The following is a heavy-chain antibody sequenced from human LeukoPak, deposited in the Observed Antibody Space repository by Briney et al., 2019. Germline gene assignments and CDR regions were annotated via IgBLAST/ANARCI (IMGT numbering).Heavy chain of an antibody. Sequence: PGGSLRLSCAASGFTFSSYEMNWVRQAQGQGLEWVSYISSSGSTIYYADSVKGRFTISRDNAKNSLYLQMNSLRAEDTAVYYCARLGNMVPTFDIWGQGTMVTVSS. D-gene: IGHD3-10*01. CDR2: ISSSGSTI. V-gene: IGHV3-48*03. CDR1: GFTFSSYE. CDR3: ARLGNMVPTFDI. J-gene: IGHJ3*02.